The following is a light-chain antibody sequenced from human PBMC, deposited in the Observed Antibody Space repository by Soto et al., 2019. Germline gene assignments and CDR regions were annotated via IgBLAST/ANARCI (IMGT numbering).Light chain of an antibody. CDR2: DAS. J-gene: IGKJ2*01. V-gene: IGKV3-11*01. Sequence: EIVLTQSPATLSLSPGERATLSCRASQSVSSYLAWYQQKPGQAPRLLIYDASNRATGIPGRFSGSGSGTEFTLTISSLEPEDFAVYYCQQRSNWRPYTFGQGTNLDIK. CDR1: QSVSSY. CDR3: QQRSNWRPYT.